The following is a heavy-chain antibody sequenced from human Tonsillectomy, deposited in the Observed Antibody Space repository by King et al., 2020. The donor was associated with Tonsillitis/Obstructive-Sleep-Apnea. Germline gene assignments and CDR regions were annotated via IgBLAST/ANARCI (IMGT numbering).Heavy chain of an antibody. D-gene: IGHD3-10*01. CDR1: GFTVSSNY. Sequence: VQLVESGGGLIQPGGSLRLSCAASGFTVSSNYMSWVRQAPGKGLEWVSVIYSGGSTYYAASVRGRFTISRDTSTNTLFLQMSSLRVEDTAVYYCAREGGEAEFYFDFWGQGTLVTVSS. CDR3: AREGGEAEFYFDF. J-gene: IGHJ4*02. CDR2: IYSGGST. V-gene: IGHV3-53*01.